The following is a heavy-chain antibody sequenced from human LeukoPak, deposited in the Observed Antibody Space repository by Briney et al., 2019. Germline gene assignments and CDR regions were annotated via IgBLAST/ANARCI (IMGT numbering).Heavy chain of an antibody. Sequence: SETLSLTCAVYGGSFSGYYWSWIRQPPGKGLEWIGEINHSGSTNYNPSLKSRVTISVDTSKNQFSLKLSSVTAADTAVYYCARRPRFYSRGWYPYAFDIWGQGTMVTVSS. D-gene: IGHD6-19*01. V-gene: IGHV4-34*01. CDR3: ARRPRFYSRGWYPYAFDI. CDR2: INHSGST. CDR1: GGSFSGYY. J-gene: IGHJ3*02.